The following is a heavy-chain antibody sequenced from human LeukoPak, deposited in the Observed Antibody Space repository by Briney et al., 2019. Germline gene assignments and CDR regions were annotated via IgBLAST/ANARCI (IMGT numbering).Heavy chain of an antibody. Sequence: GGSLRLSCAASGFIFSTYAMAWVRQAPGKGLEWVSAITGSGDIRYYADSVKGRFTISRDNSKNTLYLQMNSLRAEDTAVYYCARDPWGGIYSSSSWPDYWGQGTLVTVSS. CDR1: GFIFSTYA. V-gene: IGHV3-23*01. D-gene: IGHD6-6*01. CDR2: ITGSGDIR. J-gene: IGHJ4*02. CDR3: ARDPWGGIYSSSSWPDY.